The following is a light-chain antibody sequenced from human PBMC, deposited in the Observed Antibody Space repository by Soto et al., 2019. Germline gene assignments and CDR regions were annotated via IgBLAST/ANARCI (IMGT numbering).Light chain of an antibody. V-gene: IGLV2-8*01. CDR3: SSYAGSNNVV. J-gene: IGLJ2*01. CDR1: SSDVGGYNY. CDR2: EVS. Sequence: QSALTQPPSASGSPGQPVTISCTGTSSDVGGYNYFSWYQQHPGKAPKLMIYEVSKRPSGVPDRFSGSKSGNTASLTVSGLQAEDEADYYCSSYAGSNNVVFGGGTTVTVL.